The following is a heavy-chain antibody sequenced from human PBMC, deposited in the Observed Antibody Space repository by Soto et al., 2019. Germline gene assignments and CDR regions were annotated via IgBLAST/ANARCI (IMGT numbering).Heavy chain of an antibody. J-gene: IGHJ6*02. CDR1: GFTFSSYG. Sequence: PVGSLRLSCAASGFTFSSYGTHWVRQAPGKGLEWVAVISYDGSNKYYADSVKGRFTISRDNSKNTLYLQMNSLRAEDTAVYYCAKLYEYYYYGMDVWGQGTTVTVSS. D-gene: IGHD2-8*01. CDR2: ISYDGSNK. V-gene: IGHV3-30*18. CDR3: AKLYEYYYYGMDV.